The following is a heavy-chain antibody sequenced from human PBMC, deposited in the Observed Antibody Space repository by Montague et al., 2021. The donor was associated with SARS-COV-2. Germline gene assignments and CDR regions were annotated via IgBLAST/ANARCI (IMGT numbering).Heavy chain of an antibody. Sequence: SLRLSCAASGFTFSSYALHWVRQAPDKGPEWVAVISYNGRNKQFGDSVKGRATIFRDNSKNTLYLQVDSLRTDDTAVYYCAREPKPVGYSYGYTFFDYWGQGTLVTVSS. CDR3: AREPKPVGYSYGYTFFDY. J-gene: IGHJ4*02. D-gene: IGHD5-18*01. CDR2: ISYNGRNK. V-gene: IGHV3-30*03. CDR1: GFTFSSYA.